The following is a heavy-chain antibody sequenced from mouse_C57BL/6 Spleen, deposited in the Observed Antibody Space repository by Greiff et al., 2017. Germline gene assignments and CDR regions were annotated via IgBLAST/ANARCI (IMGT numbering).Heavy chain of an antibody. Sequence: EVHLVESGGDLVKPGGSLKLSCAASGFTFSSYGMSWVRQTPDKRLEWVATISSGGSYTYYPDSVKGRFTISRDNAKNTLYLQMSSLKSEDTAMYYCARHEGYGSRVDWFAYWGQGTLVTVSA. CDR1: GFTFSSYG. CDR2: ISSGGSYT. D-gene: IGHD1-1*01. J-gene: IGHJ3*01. CDR3: ARHEGYGSRVDWFAY. V-gene: IGHV5-6*01.